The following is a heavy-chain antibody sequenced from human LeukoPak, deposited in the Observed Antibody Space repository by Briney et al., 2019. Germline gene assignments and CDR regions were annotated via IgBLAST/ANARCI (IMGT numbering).Heavy chain of an antibody. V-gene: IGHV3-11*01. CDR2: ISSSGSSI. J-gene: IGHJ4*02. Sequence: GVSLRLSCAASGFTFSDYYMSWIRQAPGKGLEWVSYISSSGSSIYYADSVKGRFTISRDNAKNSLYLQMNSLRAEDTAVYYCARDGEFYYDSSSYWGQGSLVTVSS. CDR1: GFTFSDYY. CDR3: ARDGEFYYDSSSY. D-gene: IGHD3-22*01.